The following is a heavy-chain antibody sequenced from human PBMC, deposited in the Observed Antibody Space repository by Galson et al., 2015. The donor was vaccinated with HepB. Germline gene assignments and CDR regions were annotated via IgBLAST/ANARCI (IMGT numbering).Heavy chain of an antibody. J-gene: IGHJ4*02. CDR2: INPIFGTA. CDR3: ARVSLPYYDSSGYYYVADY. CDR1: GGTFSSYA. V-gene: IGHV1-69*13. D-gene: IGHD3-22*01. Sequence: SVKVSCKASGGTFSSYAISWVRQAPGQGLEWMGGINPIFGTANYAQKFQGRVTITADESTSTAYMELSSLRSEDTAVYYCARVSLPYYDSSGYYYVADYWGQGTLVTVSS.